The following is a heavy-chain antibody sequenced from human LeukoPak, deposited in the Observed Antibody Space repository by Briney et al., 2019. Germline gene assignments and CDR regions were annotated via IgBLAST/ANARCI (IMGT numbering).Heavy chain of an antibody. Sequence: GGSLRLSCAASGFTFSTYSMSWVRQAPGKGLEWVSLISGSGGGTYYADSVKGRFTISRDNSKNTLYLQLNSLRAEDTAVYYCAKDRPGSYKHWGQGTQVAVSS. CDR1: GFTFSTYS. V-gene: IGHV3-23*01. CDR2: ISGSGGGT. J-gene: IGHJ4*02. D-gene: IGHD3-10*01. CDR3: AKDRPGSYKH.